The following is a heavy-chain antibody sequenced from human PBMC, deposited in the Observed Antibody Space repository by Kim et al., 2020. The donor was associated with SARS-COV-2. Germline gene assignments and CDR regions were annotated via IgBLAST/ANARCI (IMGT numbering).Heavy chain of an antibody. V-gene: IGHV3-30*03. CDR2: ISYDGSNK. Sequence: GGSLRLSCAASGFTFSSYGMHWVRQAPGKGLEWVAVISYDGSNKYYADSVKGRFTISRDNSKNTLYLQMNSLRAEDTAVYYCARDPAAYSDYAERDFDIWGQGTMVTVSS. CDR1: GFTFSSYG. D-gene: IGHD4-17*01. J-gene: IGHJ3*02. CDR3: ARDPAAYSDYAERDFDI.